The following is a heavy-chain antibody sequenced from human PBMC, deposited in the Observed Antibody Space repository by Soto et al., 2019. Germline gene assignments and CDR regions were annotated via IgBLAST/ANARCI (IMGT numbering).Heavy chain of an antibody. V-gene: IGHV3-33*08. CDR1: GFTFSNYG. Sequence: QVQLVESGGGVVQPGRSLRLSCAASGFTFSNYGMHWVRQAPGKGLEWVAVIWFDGSDKYYADSVKGRFTISRDNFKNTLYLQMNGLRVEDTAVHYCARDDEKVSYHYGSGTFGKWGQGTLVTVSP. CDR3: ARDDEKVSYHYGSGTFGK. D-gene: IGHD3-10*01. J-gene: IGHJ4*02. CDR2: IWFDGSDK.